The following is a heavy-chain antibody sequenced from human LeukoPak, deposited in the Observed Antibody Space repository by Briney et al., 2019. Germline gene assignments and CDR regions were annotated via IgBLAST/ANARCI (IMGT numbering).Heavy chain of an antibody. CDR3: ARDGVFRFEVGDVYYYYMDV. J-gene: IGHJ6*03. Sequence: ASVKVSCKASGYIFTGYYIHWVRQAPGQGLEGMGCINPNSGDTKYAQKFQGRVTTTRDTSNNTVYMDLTRLIFDDTAMYYCARDGVFRFEVGDVYYYYMDVWGKGTTVIISS. CDR2: INPNSGDT. D-gene: IGHD2-21*02. V-gene: IGHV1-2*02. CDR1: GYIFTGYY.